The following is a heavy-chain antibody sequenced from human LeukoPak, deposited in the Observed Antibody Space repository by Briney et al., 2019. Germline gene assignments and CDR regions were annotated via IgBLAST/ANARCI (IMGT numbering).Heavy chain of an antibody. Sequence: PGGSLRLSCAASGFTFSSYAMSWVRQAPGKGLEAPGKGLEWVSTSSSSGHATYYPESVRHRFTISRDNSKSTPHLQMDSLRAEDSALYYCPKWPEGATPKFHHWGQGTLVTVSS. D-gene: IGHD1-26*01. V-gene: IGHV3-23*01. J-gene: IGHJ4*02. CDR3: PKWPEGATPKFHH. CDR1: GFTFSSYA. CDR2: SSSSGHAT.